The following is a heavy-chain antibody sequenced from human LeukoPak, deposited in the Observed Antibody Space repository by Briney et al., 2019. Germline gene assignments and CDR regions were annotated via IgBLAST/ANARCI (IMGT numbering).Heavy chain of an antibody. CDR1: GDSLSDYF. CDR2: NSGST. V-gene: IGHV4-59*01. Sequence: SETLSLTCTVSGDSLSDYFWSWIRQPPGKGLEWIGYNSGSTNYNASLKSRVTILLVRSKNQFSLKLDSVTAADTAVYYCARGAYIWGTSYYFDYWGQGTLVTVSS. CDR3: ARGAYIWGTSYYFDY. D-gene: IGHD3-16*01. J-gene: IGHJ4*02.